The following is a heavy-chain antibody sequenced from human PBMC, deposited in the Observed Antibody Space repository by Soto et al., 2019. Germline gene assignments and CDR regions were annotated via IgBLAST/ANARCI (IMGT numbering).Heavy chain of an antibody. J-gene: IGHJ3*02. CDR1: GFTFREHS. CDR3: AKSWGDSWERSAFDM. Sequence: EVQLLAPGGGLVQPGGSLRLSCAASGFTFREHSISWVRQSPGKGLEWVSGLSATGESTHYAEAVKGRFTISRDNSMNTLYLEMYSLRAEDTAVYSCAKSWGDSWERSAFDMWGQGTMVTVSS. CDR2: LSATGEST. V-gene: IGHV3-23*01. D-gene: IGHD1-1*01.